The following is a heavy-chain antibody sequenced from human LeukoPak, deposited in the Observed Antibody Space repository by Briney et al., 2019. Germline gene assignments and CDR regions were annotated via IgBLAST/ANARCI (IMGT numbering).Heavy chain of an antibody. CDR2: IIPILGIA. CDR3: ARHSYDSSGYGEIDY. D-gene: IGHD3-22*01. CDR1: GGTFSSYA. J-gene: IGHJ4*02. Sequence: SVKVSCKASGGTFSSYAISWVRQAPGQGLEWMGRIIPILGIANYAQNLQGRVTITARNSTSTAYMELSSLRSEDTAVYYCARHSYDSSGYGEIDYWGQGTLVTVSS. V-gene: IGHV1-69*04.